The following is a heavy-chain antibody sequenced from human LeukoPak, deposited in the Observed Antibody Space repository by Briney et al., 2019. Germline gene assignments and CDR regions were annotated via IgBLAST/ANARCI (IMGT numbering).Heavy chain of an antibody. D-gene: IGHD3-10*01. CDR3: TRERSGSYYYYYGMDV. CDR2: IKSDGSST. CDR1: GFTFSTYW. Sequence: PGGSLRLSCAASGFTFSTYWMHWVRHAPGKGLVWVSRIKSDGSSTDYADSVKGRFTISRDNAKNTLYLQMNSLRVEDTAVYYCTRERSGSYYYYYGMDVWGQGTTVTVSS. V-gene: IGHV3-74*01. J-gene: IGHJ6*02.